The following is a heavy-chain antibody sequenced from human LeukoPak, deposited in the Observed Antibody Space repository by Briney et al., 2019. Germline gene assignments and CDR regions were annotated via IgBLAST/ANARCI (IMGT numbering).Heavy chain of an antibody. Sequence: GGSLRLSCAASGFTFSSYAMSWVRQAPGKGLEWVSAISGSGGSTYYADSVKGRFTISRDNSKNTLYLQMNSLRAEDTAVYYCAKVVGAYIRQYYFDYWGQGTLVTVPS. CDR2: ISGSGGST. J-gene: IGHJ4*02. D-gene: IGHD2-15*01. V-gene: IGHV3-23*01. CDR1: GFTFSSYA. CDR3: AKVVGAYIRQYYFDY.